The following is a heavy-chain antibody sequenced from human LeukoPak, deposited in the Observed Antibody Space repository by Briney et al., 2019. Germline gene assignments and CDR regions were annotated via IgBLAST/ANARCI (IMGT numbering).Heavy chain of an antibody. V-gene: IGHV3-7*01. Sequence: PGGSLRLSCAASGFTFTSHWMAWVRQAPGKGLEWVANIHQDGSQEYYVDSVKGRFTLSRDNARNSLYLQMNSLRADGTVVLYCAPSGGSHIHHWAQGPLVTVSS. CDR2: IHQDGSQE. D-gene: IGHD2-15*01. CDR3: APSGGSHIHH. J-gene: IGHJ5*02. CDR1: GFTFTSHW.